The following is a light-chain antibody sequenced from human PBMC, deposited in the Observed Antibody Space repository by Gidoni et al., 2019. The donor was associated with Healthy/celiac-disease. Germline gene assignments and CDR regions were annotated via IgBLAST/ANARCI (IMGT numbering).Light chain of an antibody. J-gene: IGLJ2*01. CDR3: AAWDDSLRGGV. V-gene: IGLV1-47*01. CDR2: RNN. Sequence: QSALTQPPSASGTPGQRVTISCSGSSSNIGSNYVYWYQQLPGTAPKLLIYRNNQRPSGVPDRFSGSKSGTSASLAISGRRSEDEADYYCAAWDDSLRGGVFGGGTKLTVL. CDR1: SSNIGSNY.